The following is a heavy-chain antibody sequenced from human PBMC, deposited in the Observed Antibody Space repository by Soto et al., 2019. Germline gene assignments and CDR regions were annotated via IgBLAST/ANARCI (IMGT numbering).Heavy chain of an antibody. D-gene: IGHD2-15*01. V-gene: IGHV3-23*01. CDR2: ISGSGGSI. CDR1: GFTFSSYA. Sequence: EVQLLESGGGLVQPGGSLRVSCAASGFTFSSYAMSWVRQAPGKGLEWVSTISGSGGSIYYADSVQGRFTISRDRSKNTLYLQMNSLRAEDTAVYYCAKAGEEDCSGGRCRTLYWYFDLWGRGTLVTVSS. CDR3: AKAGEEDCSGGRCRTLYWYFDL. J-gene: IGHJ2*01.